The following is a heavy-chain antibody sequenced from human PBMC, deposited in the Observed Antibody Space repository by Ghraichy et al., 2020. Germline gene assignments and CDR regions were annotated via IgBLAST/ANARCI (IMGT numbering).Heavy chain of an antibody. D-gene: IGHD1-1*01. J-gene: IGHJ6*02. CDR2: FDPEDGET. CDR3: VIDRPRVLGMDV. V-gene: IGHV1-24*01. Sequence: ASVKVSCKVSGYTLTELSMHWVRQAPGKGLEWMGGFDPEDGETIYAQKFQGRVTMTEDTSTDTAYMELSSLRSEDTAVYYCVIDRPRVLGMDVWGQGTTVTVSS. CDR1: GYTLTELS.